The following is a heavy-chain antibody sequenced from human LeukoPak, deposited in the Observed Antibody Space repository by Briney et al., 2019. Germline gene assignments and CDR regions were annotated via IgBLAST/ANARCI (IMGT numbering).Heavy chain of an antibody. CDR1: GGSFSGYY. CDR3: AQETLSGSFDY. J-gene: IGHJ4*02. V-gene: IGHV4-34*01. CDR2: INHSGST. D-gene: IGHD3-10*01. Sequence: SETLSLTCAVYGGSFSGYYWSWIRQPPGKGLEWIGEINHSGSTNYNPSLKSRVTISVDTSKNQFSLKLSSVTAADTAVYYCAQETLSGSFDYWGQGTLVTVSS.